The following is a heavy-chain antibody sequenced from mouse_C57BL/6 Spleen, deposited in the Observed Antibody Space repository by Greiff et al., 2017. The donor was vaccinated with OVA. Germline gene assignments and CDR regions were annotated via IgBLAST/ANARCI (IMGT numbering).Heavy chain of an antibody. J-gene: IGHJ4*01. V-gene: IGHV3-6*01. CDR3: ARDLGATMVTTNAMDY. CDR2: ISYDGSN. CDR1: GYSITSGYY. D-gene: IGHD2-2*01. Sequence: EVQLQESGPGLVKPSQSLSLTCSVTGYSITSGYYWNWIRQFPGNKLEWMGYISYDGSNNYNPSLKNRISITRDTSKNQFFLKLNSVTTEDTATYYCARDLGATMVTTNAMDYWGQGTSVTVSS.